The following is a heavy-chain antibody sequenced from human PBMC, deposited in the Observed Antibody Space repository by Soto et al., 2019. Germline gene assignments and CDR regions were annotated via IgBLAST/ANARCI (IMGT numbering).Heavy chain of an antibody. V-gene: IGHV1-3*04. D-gene: IGHD3-3*01. CDR1: GYTFVNYP. CDR3: VRGRSAFGVVILGD. J-gene: IGHJ4*02. Sequence: QVQLVQSGAEVEKPGASVKISCKASGYTFVNYPIHWVRQAPGQGLEWMVWINTGNGKTEFSQKFQGRVTVTSDTSATTTYMELRSLTSEDTAMYYCVRGRSAFGVVILGDWAQGTLVTVSS. CDR2: INTGNGKT.